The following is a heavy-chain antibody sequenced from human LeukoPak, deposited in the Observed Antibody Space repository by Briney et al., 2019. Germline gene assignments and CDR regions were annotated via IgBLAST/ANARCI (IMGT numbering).Heavy chain of an antibody. Sequence: GGSLRPSCAASGFTFSSYSMSWVRQAPGKGLEWVSVIYSGGSTYYADSVKGRFTISRDNSKNTLYLQMNSLRAEDTAVYYCAMLFSGYFDYWGQGTLVTVSS. J-gene: IGHJ4*02. CDR2: IYSGGST. CDR1: GFTFSSYS. D-gene: IGHD3-10*01. CDR3: AMLFSGYFDY. V-gene: IGHV3-53*01.